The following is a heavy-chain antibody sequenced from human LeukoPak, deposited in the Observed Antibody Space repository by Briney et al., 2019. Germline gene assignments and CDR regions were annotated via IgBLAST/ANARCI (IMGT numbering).Heavy chain of an antibody. D-gene: IGHD4-17*01. CDR2: IYYSGST. J-gene: IGHJ2*01. V-gene: IGHV4-31*03. CDR3: ATRTTATTGEGYFDL. Sequence: SETLSLTCTVSGGSISSGGYYWSWIRQHPGKGLEWIGNIYYSGSTYYNPSLESRVTISVDTSKNQFSLKLSSVTAADTAVYYCATRTTATTGEGYFDLWGRGTLVTVSS. CDR1: GGSISSGGYY.